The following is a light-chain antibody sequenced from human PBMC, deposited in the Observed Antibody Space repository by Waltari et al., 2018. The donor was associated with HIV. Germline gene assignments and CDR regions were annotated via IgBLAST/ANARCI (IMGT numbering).Light chain of an antibody. Sequence: EIVMTQSPATLSVSPGERATLSCRASQNFGSSLAWYQQKPGLAPRLLIYAAYTRATGIPAKFSGSGSGTDFTLTISSLHSEDFAIYYCQQYNNWPYTFGQGTQLEFK. CDR2: AAY. CDR1: QNFGSS. J-gene: IGKJ2*01. CDR3: QQYNNWPYT. V-gene: IGKV3-15*01.